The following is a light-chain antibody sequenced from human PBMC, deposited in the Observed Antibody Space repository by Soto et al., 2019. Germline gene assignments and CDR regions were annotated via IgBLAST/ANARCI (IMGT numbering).Light chain of an antibody. V-gene: IGKV1-5*03. J-gene: IGKJ1*01. CDR3: QQYDSYSWT. CDR1: QSISNR. Sequence: DIQMTQSPSTLSASVGDRVTITCRASQSISNRLAWYQQKPGKAPRLLIYKASSLQSGVPSRFSGSGSGTEFTLTISSLQPDDFATYYCQQYDSYSWTFGRGTKVEI. CDR2: KAS.